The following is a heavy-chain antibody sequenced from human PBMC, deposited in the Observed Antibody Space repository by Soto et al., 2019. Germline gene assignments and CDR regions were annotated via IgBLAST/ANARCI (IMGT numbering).Heavy chain of an antibody. V-gene: IGHV3-23*01. CDR2: ISDTGGNT. Sequence: EVQLLESGGGLVQPGGSLRLSCAASGFTFSNYAMSWVRQAPGRGLEWVSAISDTGGNTYYADSVKGRFTISRDNSENTLFLQINSPRAEDTAIYYCAKAGGSTWDRGVDYWGQGTLVPVSS. CDR1: GFTFSNYA. J-gene: IGHJ4*02. CDR3: AKAGGSTWDRGVDY. D-gene: IGHD6-13*01.